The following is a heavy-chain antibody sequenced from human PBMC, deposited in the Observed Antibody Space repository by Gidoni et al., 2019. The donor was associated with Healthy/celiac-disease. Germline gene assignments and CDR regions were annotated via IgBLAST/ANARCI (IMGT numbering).Heavy chain of an antibody. CDR3: ARAYGSIAAENWFDP. CDR1: GYTSTSYY. Sequence: QVQLVQSGAEVKKPGASVKVSCKASGYTSTSYYMHWVRQATGQGLEWMGIINPSGGSTSYAQKFQGRVTMTRDTSTSTVYMELSSLRSEDTAVYYCARAYGSIAAENWFDPWGQGTLVTVSS. D-gene: IGHD6-13*01. CDR2: INPSGGST. J-gene: IGHJ5*02. V-gene: IGHV1-46*01.